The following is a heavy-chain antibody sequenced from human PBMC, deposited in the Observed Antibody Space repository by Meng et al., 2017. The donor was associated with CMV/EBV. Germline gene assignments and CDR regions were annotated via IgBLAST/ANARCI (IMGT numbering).Heavy chain of an antibody. V-gene: IGHV6-1*01. Sequence: SQTLSLTCAISGDSVSSNIAAWNWIRQSPSRGLEWLGRTYYRSKWYNDYAVSVKSRITINPDTSKNQFSLQLNSVTPEDTAVYYCAREAPIGITIFGVVINPLDYWGQGTLVTVSS. CDR3: AREAPIGITIFGVVINPLDY. CDR1: GDSVSSNIAA. D-gene: IGHD3-3*01. CDR2: TYYRSKWYN. J-gene: IGHJ4*02.